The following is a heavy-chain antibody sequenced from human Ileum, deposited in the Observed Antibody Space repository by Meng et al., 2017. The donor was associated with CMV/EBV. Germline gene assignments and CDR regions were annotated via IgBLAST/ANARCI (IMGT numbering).Heavy chain of an antibody. CDR2: INTNTGNP. D-gene: IGHD1-26*01. CDR3: ARDGLSGRYFDY. Sequence: QVHLVQSGSEVKKPGASVKVSCQTSGYTFTRNNIIWVRLAPGQGPEWMGWINTNTGNPTYAQGFTGRFVFSLDTSVNTAYLQITSLKPEDTAVYYCARDGLSGRYFDYWGQGSLVTVSS. CDR1: GYTFTRNN. J-gene: IGHJ4*02. V-gene: IGHV7-4-1*02.